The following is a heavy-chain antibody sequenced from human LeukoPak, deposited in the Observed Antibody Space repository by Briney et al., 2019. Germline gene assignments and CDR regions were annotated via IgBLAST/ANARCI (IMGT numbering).Heavy chain of an antibody. D-gene: IGHD6-6*01. CDR2: ISGSGGST. CDR1: GFSFSSFT. CDR3: AKDERIAASPFDY. V-gene: IGHV3-23*01. J-gene: IGHJ4*02. Sequence: GGSLRLSCAASGFSFSSFTMSWVRQAPGKGLEWVSAISGSGGSTYYADSVKGRFTISRDNSKNTLYLQMNSLRAEDTAVYYCAKDERIAASPFDYWGQGTLVTVSS.